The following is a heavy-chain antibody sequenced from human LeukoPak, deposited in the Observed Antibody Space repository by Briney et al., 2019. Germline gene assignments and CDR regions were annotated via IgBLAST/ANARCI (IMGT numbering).Heavy chain of an antibody. D-gene: IGHD6-6*01. CDR1: GFIFNTYA. J-gene: IGHJ6*03. V-gene: IGHV3-23*01. CDR2: ITGSGART. CDR3: AKDRARGRYYYYYYYMDV. Sequence: GGSLRLSCAASGFIFNTYAMTWVRQAPGKGLEWVSGITGSGARTDYADSVKGRFTISRDNSKNTLYLQMNSLRAEDTAVYYCAKDRARGRYYYYYYYMDVWGKGTTVTVSS.